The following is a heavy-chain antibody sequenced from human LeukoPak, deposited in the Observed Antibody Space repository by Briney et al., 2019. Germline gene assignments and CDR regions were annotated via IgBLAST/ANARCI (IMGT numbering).Heavy chain of an antibody. CDR3: ARDSSGTYAFDI. V-gene: IGHV3-30-3*01. CDR2: ISYDGSNK. Sequence: PGGSLGLSCAASGFTFSSYAMDWVRQAPGKGLEWVAVISYDGSNKYYADSVKGRFTISRDNSKNTLYLQMNSLRAEDTAVYYCARDSSGTYAFDIWGQGTMVTVSS. J-gene: IGHJ3*02. D-gene: IGHD3-22*01. CDR1: GFTFSSYA.